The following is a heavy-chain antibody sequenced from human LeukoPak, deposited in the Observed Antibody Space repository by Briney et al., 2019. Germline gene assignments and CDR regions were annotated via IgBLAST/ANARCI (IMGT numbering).Heavy chain of an antibody. CDR2: IGASGSHI. Sequence: PGGSLRLSCAASGFTFSTYSMNWFRQTPGKGLDWVSSIGASGSHIYYADSVKGRFTISRDNAKNSLYLQVNSLRAEDTAVYYCARVGRGGTREDTFDIWGQGTMVTVSS. J-gene: IGHJ3*02. CDR3: ARVGRGGTREDTFDI. D-gene: IGHD3-16*01. CDR1: GFTFSTYS. V-gene: IGHV3-21*01.